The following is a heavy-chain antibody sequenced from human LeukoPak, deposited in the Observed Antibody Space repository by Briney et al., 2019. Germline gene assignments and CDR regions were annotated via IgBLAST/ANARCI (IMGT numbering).Heavy chain of an antibody. CDR1: EFTFSSYG. Sequence: GGSLRLSCAASEFTFSSYGMHWARQAPGKGLEWVTIIWYDGSNKYYADSVKGRFSISRNNSKNTLYLQMNSLRAEDTAVYYCARDSTYYDFWSGYYVSHGMDVWGQGTTVTVSS. CDR2: IWYDGSNK. V-gene: IGHV3-33*01. D-gene: IGHD3-3*01. J-gene: IGHJ6*02. CDR3: ARDSTYYDFWSGYYVSHGMDV.